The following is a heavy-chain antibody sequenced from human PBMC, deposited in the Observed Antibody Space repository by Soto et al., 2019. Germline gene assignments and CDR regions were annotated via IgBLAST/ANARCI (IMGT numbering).Heavy chain of an antibody. D-gene: IGHD3-22*01. V-gene: IGHV3-33*01. CDR2: IWYDGSKT. CDR1: GFTFNSYG. J-gene: IGHJ4*02. CDR3: ARDQRVNTMIVASETEFDY. Sequence: PGGSLRLSCAASGFTFNSYGMNWVRQAPGKGLEWVAVIWYDGSKTYYGDSVKGRFTISRDNSKNTLYLQMNSLRAEDTAVYYCARDQRVNTMIVASETEFDYWGQGTLVTVSS.